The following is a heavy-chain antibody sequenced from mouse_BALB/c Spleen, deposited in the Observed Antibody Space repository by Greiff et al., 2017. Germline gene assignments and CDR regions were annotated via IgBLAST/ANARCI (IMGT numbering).Heavy chain of an antibody. D-gene: IGHD4-1*01. CDR2: IWAGGST. CDR1: GFSLTSYG. CDR3: ARDLGRNAMDY. Sequence: VKLVESGPGLVAPSQSLSITCTVSGFSLTSYGVHWVRQPPGKGLEWLGVIWAGGSTNYNSALMSRLSISKDNSKSQVFLKMNSLQTDDTAMYYCARDLGRNAMDYWGQGTSVTVSS. J-gene: IGHJ4*01. V-gene: IGHV2-9*02.